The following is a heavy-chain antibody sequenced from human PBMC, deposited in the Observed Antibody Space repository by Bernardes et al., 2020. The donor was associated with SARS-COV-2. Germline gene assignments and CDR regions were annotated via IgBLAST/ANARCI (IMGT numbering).Heavy chain of an antibody. Sequence: GGSLRLSREASGFSVSNYGMHWVRQAPGKGLEWVAVIWREGYKEYYAESVKGRFIISRDNSKNTLYLQMNSLRVEDTAVYYCLVGATYWGQGTLVTVSS. CDR2: IWREGYKE. CDR1: GFSVSNYG. J-gene: IGHJ1*01. CDR3: LVGATY. V-gene: IGHV3-33*03. D-gene: IGHD1-26*01.